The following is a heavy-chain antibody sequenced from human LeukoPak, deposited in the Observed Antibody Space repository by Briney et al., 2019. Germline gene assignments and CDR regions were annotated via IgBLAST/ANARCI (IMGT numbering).Heavy chain of an antibody. D-gene: IGHD3-22*01. J-gene: IGHJ4*02. Sequence: SETLSLTCTVSGYSISSGYYWGWIRQPPGKGLEWIGSIYHSGRTYYNPSLKSRVTISVDTSKNQFSLKLSSVTAADTAVYYCARAPRSYDSSGYYPDYWGQGTLVTVSS. V-gene: IGHV4-38-2*02. CDR3: ARAPRSYDSSGYYPDY. CDR1: GYSISSGYY. CDR2: IYHSGRT.